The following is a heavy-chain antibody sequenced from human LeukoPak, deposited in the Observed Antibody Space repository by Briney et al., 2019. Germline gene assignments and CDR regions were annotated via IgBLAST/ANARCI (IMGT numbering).Heavy chain of an antibody. J-gene: IGHJ1*01. CDR3: AKEGQWELLECYFQH. CDR1: GFTFEDYD. D-gene: IGHD1-26*01. Sequence: GRSLRLSCAASGFTFEDYDMHWVRQAPGKGLEWVSVISWNRGSIGYADSVKRRLTISRDNAKNSLYLQKNSLRAEDTALYYCAKEGQWELLECYFQHGGQGTLVSVSS. V-gene: IGHV3-9*01. CDR2: ISWNRGSI.